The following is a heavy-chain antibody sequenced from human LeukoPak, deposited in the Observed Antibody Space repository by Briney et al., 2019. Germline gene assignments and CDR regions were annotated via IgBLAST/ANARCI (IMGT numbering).Heavy chain of an antibody. CDR3: ARGGRRDGYNSYYFDY. Sequence: ASVKVSCKASGYTVTGYYMHWVRQAPGQGLEWMGWMNPNSGGTNYAQKFQGRVTMTRDTSISTAYMELSRLRSDDTAVYYCARGGRRDGYNSYYFDYWGQGTLVTVSS. CDR2: MNPNSGGT. V-gene: IGHV1-2*02. D-gene: IGHD5-24*01. J-gene: IGHJ4*02. CDR1: GYTVTGYY.